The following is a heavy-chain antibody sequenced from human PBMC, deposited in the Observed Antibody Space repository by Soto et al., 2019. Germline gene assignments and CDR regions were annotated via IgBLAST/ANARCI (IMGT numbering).Heavy chain of an antibody. D-gene: IGHD2-21*02. CDR3: VQSRCGGDCLQSYSSHSYYGLDV. J-gene: IGHJ6*02. V-gene: IGHV2-5*02. Sequence: QITLKESGPTLVKPTQTLTLTCTFSGFSLSTTGVGVGWIRQPPGKALEWLALIYWDDDKRYSPSLNSRLTITKDTSKNQGVLAMTNMDPVDTATYYCVQSRCGGDCLQSYSSHSYYGLDVWGQGTTVTVSS. CDR1: GFSLSTTGVG. CDR2: IYWDDDK.